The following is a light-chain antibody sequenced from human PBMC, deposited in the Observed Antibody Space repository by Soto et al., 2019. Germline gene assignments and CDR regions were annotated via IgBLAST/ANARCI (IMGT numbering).Light chain of an antibody. V-gene: IGKV3-15*01. CDR1: KSVSNN. Sequence: EIVMTQSPATLSVSPGERAILSCRASKSVSNNLAWYQQKPGQAPRLLIYGTSTRTTGIPARFSGSGSGTELTLSISSLQSEDFAIYYCQQYHNWPPLTFGGGTKVEIK. CDR3: QQYHNWPPLT. CDR2: GTS. J-gene: IGKJ4*01.